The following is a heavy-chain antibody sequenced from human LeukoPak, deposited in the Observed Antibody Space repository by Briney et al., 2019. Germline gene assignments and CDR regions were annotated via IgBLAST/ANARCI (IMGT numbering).Heavy chain of an antibody. D-gene: IGHD3-10*01. J-gene: IGHJ4*02. CDR3: ASLAMVRGSPDY. CDR2: INPNSGGT. CDR1: VYTFTGYS. Sequence: ASVKVSCKASVYTFTGYSMYWVRHGPAPGLEWVGWINPNSGGTNYAQKCQGRVTMTRDTSISTAYMELSRLRSDDTAVYYCASLAMVRGSPDYWGQGTLVTVSS. V-gene: IGHV1-2*02.